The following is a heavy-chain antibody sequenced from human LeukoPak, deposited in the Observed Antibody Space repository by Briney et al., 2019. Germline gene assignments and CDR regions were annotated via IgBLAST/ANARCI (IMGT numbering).Heavy chain of an antibody. J-gene: IGHJ6*02. Sequence: GGSLRLSCAASGSTFSSYAMSWVRQAPGKGLEWVSAISGSGGSTYYADSVKGRFTISRDNSKNTLYLQMNSLRAEDTAVYYCAKNVVVVPAAQNYYYYGMDVWGQGTTVTVSS. CDR1: GSTFSSYA. D-gene: IGHD2-2*01. CDR3: AKNVVVVPAAQNYYYYGMDV. V-gene: IGHV3-23*01. CDR2: ISGSGGST.